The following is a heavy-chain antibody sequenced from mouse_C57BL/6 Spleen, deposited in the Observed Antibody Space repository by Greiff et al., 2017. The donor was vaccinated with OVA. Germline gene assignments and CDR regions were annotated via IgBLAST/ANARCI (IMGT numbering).Heavy chain of an antibody. D-gene: IGHD2-4*01. Sequence: EVKLQESGPGLVKPSQSLSLTCSVTGYSITSGYSWNWIRQFPGNKLEWMCNISYDGSNNHDPSLKNRITITRDTSKNQFFLKLNAVTTEDTATYYCANKDYDEGAWFAYWGQGTLVTVSA. CDR2: ISYDGSN. CDR3: ANKDYDEGAWFAY. CDR1: GYSITSGYS. J-gene: IGHJ3*01. V-gene: IGHV3-6*01.